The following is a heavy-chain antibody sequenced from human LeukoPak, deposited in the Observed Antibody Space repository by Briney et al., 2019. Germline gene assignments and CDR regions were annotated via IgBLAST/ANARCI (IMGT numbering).Heavy chain of an antibody. CDR2: IHPVDSHT. J-gene: IGHJ3*01. CDR3: ARRGKSAFDV. Sequence: GESLKISCKCYGFSFTSYLIGWVRQMPGKGLEWMGIIHPVDSHTRYSPSFQGQVSISADKSISTAYLQWSSLKASDTAMYYCARRGKSAFDVWGQGTMVTVSS. V-gene: IGHV5-51*01. D-gene: IGHD3-16*01. CDR1: GFSFTSYL.